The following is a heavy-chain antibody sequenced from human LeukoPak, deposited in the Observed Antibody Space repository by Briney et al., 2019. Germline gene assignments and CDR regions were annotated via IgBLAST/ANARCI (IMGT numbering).Heavy chain of an antibody. CDR2: IKRKTDGGTA. Sequence: PGGSLRLSCAASGFTFSNAWMSWVRQAPGKGLEWVGRIKRKTDGGTADYAAPAKGRFTISRDDSKNTVFLQMNSLKTEDTAVYYCVTDASTYCGNGVCYTGGNFDHWGQGTLVTVSS. J-gene: IGHJ4*02. D-gene: IGHD2-8*01. CDR1: GFTFSNAW. CDR3: VTDASTYCGNGVCYTGGNFDH. V-gene: IGHV3-15*01.